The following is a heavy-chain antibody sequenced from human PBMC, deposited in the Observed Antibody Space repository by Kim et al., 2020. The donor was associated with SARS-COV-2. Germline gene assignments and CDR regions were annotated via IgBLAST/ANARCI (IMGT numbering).Heavy chain of an antibody. Sequence: NYAQKFQGRVTMTRDTSISTAYMELSRLRSDDTAVYYCARLLGTSNPYDYWGQGTLVTVSS. V-gene: IGHV1-2*02. D-gene: IGHD5-12*01. CDR3: ARLLGTSNPYDY. J-gene: IGHJ4*02.